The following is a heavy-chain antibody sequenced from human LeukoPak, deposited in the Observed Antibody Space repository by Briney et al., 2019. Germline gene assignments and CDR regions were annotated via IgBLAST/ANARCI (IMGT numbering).Heavy chain of an antibody. Sequence: GGSLRLSCVASGFNFDNYAMHWVRQPLGKGLEWVAVISHDERTKYYADSMKGRITISRDNSKNTVFLQMNNLRTEDTAVYFCARPSPPGDGYNPPDYWGQGTLVTVSS. CDR2: ISHDERTK. CDR1: GFNFDNYA. V-gene: IGHV3-30*04. J-gene: IGHJ4*02. CDR3: ARPSPPGDGYNPPDY. D-gene: IGHD5-24*01.